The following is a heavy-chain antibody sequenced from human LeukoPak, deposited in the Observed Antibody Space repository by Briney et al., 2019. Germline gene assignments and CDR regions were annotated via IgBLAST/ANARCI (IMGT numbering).Heavy chain of an antibody. V-gene: IGHV3-30*18. CDR2: ISYDGSNK. D-gene: IGHD1-26*01. J-gene: IGHJ4*02. Sequence: GGSLILSWPASGCTFGSYGMQRVRQRPGEGPEQVAIISYDGSNKYYADSVMGRFTISRNNSKNTLYLQMNSLRAEDTAVYYCAKDSLGGRNYFDYWGQGTLVTVSS. CDR3: AKDSLGGRNYFDY. CDR1: GCTFGSYG.